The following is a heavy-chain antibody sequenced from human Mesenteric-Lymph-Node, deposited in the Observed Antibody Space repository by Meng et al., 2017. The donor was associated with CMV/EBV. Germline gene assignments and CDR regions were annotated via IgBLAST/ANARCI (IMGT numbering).Heavy chain of an antibody. CDR1: GLSVSYNY. V-gene: IGHV3-66*01. CDR3: ARDSVWTGYCSSTSCYSASALFDY. CDR2: IYDSGNT. J-gene: IGHJ4*02. Sequence: GESLKISCAASGLSVSYNYMSWVRQAPGRGLEWVSIIYDSGNTYYPDSVKGRFTISRDNSQNTLYLQMNSLRAEDTAVYYCARDSVWTGYCSSTSCYSASALFDYWGQGTLVTVSS. D-gene: IGHD2-2*02.